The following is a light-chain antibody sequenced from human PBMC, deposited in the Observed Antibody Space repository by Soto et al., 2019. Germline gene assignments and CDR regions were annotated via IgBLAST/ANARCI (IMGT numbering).Light chain of an antibody. J-gene: IGLJ1*01. V-gene: IGLV2-11*01. CDR3: CIYATKYI. Sequence: QSVLTQPRSVSASLGQSVTISCTGSLSDVAVYEYVSWYQQQPDKAPKLMIYDVNKRASGVPDRFSGSKSGNAASLIISGLQVADEADYYCCIYATKYIFGTGTKLTVL. CDR2: DVN. CDR1: LSDVAVYEY.